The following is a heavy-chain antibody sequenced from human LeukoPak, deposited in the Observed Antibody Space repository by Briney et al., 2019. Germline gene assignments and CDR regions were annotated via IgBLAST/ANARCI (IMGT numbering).Heavy chain of an antibody. V-gene: IGHV3-21*01. J-gene: IGHJ3*02. CDR1: GFTFSSYS. CDR3: ARDLMNAFDI. CDR2: ISSSSSYI. D-gene: IGHD3-16*01. Sequence: GGSLRLSCAASGFTFSSYSMNWVRQAPGKGLEWVSSISSSSSYIYYADSVKGRFTISRDNAKNSLYLQMNSLRAGDTAVYYCARDLMNAFDIWGQGTMVTVSS.